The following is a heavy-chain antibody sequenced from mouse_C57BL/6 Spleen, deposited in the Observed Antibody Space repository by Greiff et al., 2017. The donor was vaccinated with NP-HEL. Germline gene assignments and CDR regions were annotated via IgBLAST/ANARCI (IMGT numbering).Heavy chain of an antibody. CDR3: ARVDYGYDKGYYFDY. D-gene: IGHD2-2*01. Sequence: DVKLVDSGGDLVKPGGSLKLSCAASGFTFSSYGMSWVRQTPDKRLEWVATISSGGSYTYYPDSVKGRFTISRDNAKNTLYLQMSSLKSEDTAMYYCARVDYGYDKGYYFDYWGQGTTLTVSS. V-gene: IGHV5-6*02. J-gene: IGHJ2*01. CDR1: GFTFSSYG. CDR2: ISSGGSYT.